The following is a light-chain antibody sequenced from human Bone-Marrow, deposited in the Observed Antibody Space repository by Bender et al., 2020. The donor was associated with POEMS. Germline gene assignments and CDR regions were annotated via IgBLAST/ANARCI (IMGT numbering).Light chain of an antibody. CDR3: SSYTSSSTVV. V-gene: IGLV2-11*01. J-gene: IGLJ2*01. CDR1: SSDVGGYGY. Sequence: QSALTQPRSVSGSPGQSVTISCTGTSSDVGGYGYVSWYQQHPGKAPKVMIYDVSRRPSGVPDRFSGSKSGNTASLTISGLQAEDEADYYCSSYTSSSTVVFGGGTKLTVL. CDR2: DVS.